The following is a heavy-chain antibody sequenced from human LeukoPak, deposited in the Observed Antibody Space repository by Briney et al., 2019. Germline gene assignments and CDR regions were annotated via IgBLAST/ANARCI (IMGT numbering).Heavy chain of an antibody. CDR3: ARDLAIAARPTFDY. Sequence: GGSLRLSCEASGFTFSSYSFNWVRQAPGKGLEWVSSINSITNYIYYADSVKGRLTISRDNAKNSLYLQMNSLRAEDTAVYYCARDLAIAARPTFDYWGQGTLVTVSS. D-gene: IGHD6-6*01. CDR1: GFTFSSYS. J-gene: IGHJ4*02. CDR2: INSITNYI. V-gene: IGHV3-21*01.